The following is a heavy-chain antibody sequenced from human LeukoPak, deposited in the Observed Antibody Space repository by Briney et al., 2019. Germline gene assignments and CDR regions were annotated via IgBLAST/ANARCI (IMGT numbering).Heavy chain of an antibody. Sequence: GGSLRLSCTVSGFTVSSNSMSWVRQAPGKGLEWVSFIYSDNTHYSGSVKGRFTISRDNSKNTLYLQMNSLRAEDTAVYYCARRAGAYSHPYDYWGQGTLVTVSS. D-gene: IGHD4/OR15-4a*01. CDR3: ARRAGAYSHPYDY. J-gene: IGHJ4*02. CDR1: GFTVSSNS. V-gene: IGHV3-53*01. CDR2: IYSDNT.